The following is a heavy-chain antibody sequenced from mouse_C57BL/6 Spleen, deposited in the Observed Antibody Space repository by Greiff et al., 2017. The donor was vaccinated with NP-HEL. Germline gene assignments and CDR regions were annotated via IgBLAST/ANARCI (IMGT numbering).Heavy chain of an antibody. D-gene: IGHD2-5*01. Sequence: VQLQQPGAELVRPGSSVKLSCKASGYTFTSYWMHWVKQRPIQGLEWIGNIDPSDSETHYNQKFKDKATLTVDKSSSTAYMQLSSLTSEDSAVYYCAAYYSNYVDYFDYWGQGTTLTVSS. CDR3: AAYYSNYVDYFDY. CDR2: IDPSDSET. CDR1: GYTFTSYW. V-gene: IGHV1-52*01. J-gene: IGHJ2*01.